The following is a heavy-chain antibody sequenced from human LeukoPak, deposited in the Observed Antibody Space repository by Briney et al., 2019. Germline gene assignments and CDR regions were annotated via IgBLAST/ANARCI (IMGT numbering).Heavy chain of an antibody. Sequence: TGGSLRLSCAASGFTFSSYWMSWVRQAPGKGLEWVANIKQDGSEKYYVDSVKGRFTISRDNAKNSLYLQMNSLRAEDTAVYYCARDTAAGPHNWFDPWGQGTLVTVSS. D-gene: IGHD6-13*01. CDR1: GFTFSSYW. CDR3: ARDTAAGPHNWFDP. CDR2: IKQDGSEK. J-gene: IGHJ5*02. V-gene: IGHV3-7*01.